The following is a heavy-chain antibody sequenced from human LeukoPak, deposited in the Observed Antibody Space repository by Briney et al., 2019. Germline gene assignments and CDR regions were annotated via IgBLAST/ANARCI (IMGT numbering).Heavy chain of an antibody. V-gene: IGHV3-7*01. D-gene: IGHD3-10*02. Sequence: PGGSLRLSCAASGFTFSSYTMSWVRQAPGKGLEWVANIKQDGSEKYYVDSVKGRFTISRDNAKNSLYQQMNSLRAEDTAVYYCARLPVPLRYYGMDVWGQGTTVTVSS. CDR1: GFTFSSYT. J-gene: IGHJ6*02. CDR2: IKQDGSEK. CDR3: ARLPVPLRYYGMDV.